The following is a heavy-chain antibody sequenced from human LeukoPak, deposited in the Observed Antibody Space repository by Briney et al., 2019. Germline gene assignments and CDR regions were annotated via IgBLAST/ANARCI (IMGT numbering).Heavy chain of an antibody. J-gene: IGHJ4*02. V-gene: IGHV3-53*04. Sequence: GGSLRLSCAASGFTFSSYAMSWVRQAPGKGLEWVSVIYSGGSTYYADSVKGRFTISRHNSNNTLYLQMNSLRDEDTAVYYCARETKYGGYSYGFLDYWGQGTPVTVSS. CDR2: IYSGGST. CDR1: GFTFSSYA. D-gene: IGHD5-18*01. CDR3: ARETKYGGYSYGFLDY.